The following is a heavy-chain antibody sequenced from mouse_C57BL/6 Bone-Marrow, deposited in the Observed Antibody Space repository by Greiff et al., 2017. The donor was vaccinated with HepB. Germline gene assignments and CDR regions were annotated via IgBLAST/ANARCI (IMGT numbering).Heavy chain of an antibody. V-gene: IGHV5-4*01. CDR3: ARYFYYDYDGATYYAMDY. CDR1: GFTFSSYA. Sequence: EVQLVESGGGLVKPGGSLKLSCAASGFTFSSYAMSWVRQTPEKRLEWVATISDGGSYTYYPDNVKGRFTISRDNAKNNLYLQMSHLKSEDTAMYYCARYFYYDYDGATYYAMDYWGQGTSGTVSS. D-gene: IGHD2-4*01. CDR2: ISDGGSYT. J-gene: IGHJ4*01.